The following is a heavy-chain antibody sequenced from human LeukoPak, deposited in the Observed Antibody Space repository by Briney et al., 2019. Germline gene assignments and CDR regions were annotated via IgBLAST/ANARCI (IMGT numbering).Heavy chain of an antibody. Sequence: GESLRISCKASGYSFTSYWISWVRQMPGKGLEWVGRIDPSDSYTNYSPSFQGHVTISADKSISTAYLQWSSLKASDPAMYYCATADVLTGSLSDHWGQGTLVTVSS. CDR1: GYSFTSYW. D-gene: IGHD3-9*01. CDR3: ATADVLTGSLSDH. V-gene: IGHV5-10-1*01. CDR2: IDPSDSYT. J-gene: IGHJ5*02.